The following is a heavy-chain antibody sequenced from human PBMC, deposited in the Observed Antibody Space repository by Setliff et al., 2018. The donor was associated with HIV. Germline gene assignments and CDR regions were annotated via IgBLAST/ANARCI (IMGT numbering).Heavy chain of an antibody. Sequence: PSETLSLTCTVSGGSINSNTYFWGWIRQPPGKGLEWIGSIYYSGNTYYSPSLKSRVTISMDTAKNRFSLKLSSVTAADTAVYYCARGVGSSSDGTWFDPWGQGNLVTVSS. V-gene: IGHV4-39*07. J-gene: IGHJ5*02. CDR3: ARGVGSSSDGTWFDP. CDR1: GGSINSNTYF. D-gene: IGHD6-6*01. CDR2: IYYSGNT.